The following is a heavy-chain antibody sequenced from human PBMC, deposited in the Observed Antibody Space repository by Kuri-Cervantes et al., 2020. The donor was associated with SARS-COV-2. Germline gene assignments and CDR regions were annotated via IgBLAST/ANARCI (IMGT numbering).Heavy chain of an antibody. CDR1: GGSFSGYY. D-gene: IGHD3-10*01. CDR3: ARAQVRGVIITFFDY. Sequence: ESLKISCAVYGGSFSGYYWSWIRQPPGKGLEWIGEINHSGSTNYNPSLKSRVTISVDTSKNQFSLKLSSVTAADTAVYYCARAQVRGVIITFFDYWGQGTLVTVSS. CDR2: INHSGST. J-gene: IGHJ4*02. V-gene: IGHV4-34*01.